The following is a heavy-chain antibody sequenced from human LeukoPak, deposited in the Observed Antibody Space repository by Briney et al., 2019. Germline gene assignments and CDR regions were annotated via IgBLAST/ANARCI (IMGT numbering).Heavy chain of an antibody. V-gene: IGHV4-30-4*01. CDR3: AREMGYFDDNCAYHFNGLDV. CDR1: GGSISSGDYY. Sequence: SETLSLTCTVAGGSISSGDYYWGWIRQPPGKGLEWISYIYYSGSTFYNPSLKNRVTISRDSSKNQFSLRLNSVTAADTVVYYCAREMGYFDDNCAYHFNGLDVWGQGTPVTVSS. D-gene: IGHD3-9*01. J-gene: IGHJ6*02. CDR2: IYYSGST.